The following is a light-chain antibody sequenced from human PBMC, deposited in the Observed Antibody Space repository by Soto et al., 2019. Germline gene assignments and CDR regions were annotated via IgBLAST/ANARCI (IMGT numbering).Light chain of an antibody. CDR3: QQLNGYPS. CDR1: QGISNY. CDR2: AAS. V-gene: IGKV1-9*01. Sequence: DIQLTQSPSFLSASVGDRVTITCRASQGISNYLAWYQQKPGKAPNLLISAASTLQRGVPSRFSGSGSGTELTLTISSLQPEDFATYYCQQLNGYPSFGQGTRLEIK. J-gene: IGKJ5*01.